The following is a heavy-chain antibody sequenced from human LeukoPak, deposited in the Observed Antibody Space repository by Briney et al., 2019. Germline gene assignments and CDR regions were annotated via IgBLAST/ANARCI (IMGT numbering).Heavy chain of an antibody. D-gene: IGHD5-18*01. V-gene: IGHV1-46*01. CDR2: INPSGGRT. CDR1: GYTFTSYY. CDR3: ARDENTAIVRHLDY. J-gene: IGHJ4*02. Sequence: ASVRVSCKASGYTFTSYYMHWVRQAPGQGLEWMGIINPSGGRTTYAQKSQGTVTMTSDTYTNTVYMELSSLRSEDTAFYYCARDENTAIVRHLDYWGQGTLVTVSS.